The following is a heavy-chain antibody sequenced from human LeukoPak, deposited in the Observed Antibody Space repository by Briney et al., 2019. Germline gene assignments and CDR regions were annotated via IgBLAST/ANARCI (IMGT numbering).Heavy chain of an antibody. CDR1: GASLSGYY. D-gene: IGHD3-10*01. V-gene: IGHV4-34*12. Sequence: SETLSLTCAVHGASLSGYYWNWLRQPPGKGLEWIGDVIHSGSTNYKPSLESRLTISVATSTNPFSLDLSSLTAADTAVYYCARSPAGWSGRYYYYYYMDVWGKGTTVTIS. CDR2: VIHSGST. CDR3: ARSPAGWSGRYYYYYYMDV. J-gene: IGHJ6*03.